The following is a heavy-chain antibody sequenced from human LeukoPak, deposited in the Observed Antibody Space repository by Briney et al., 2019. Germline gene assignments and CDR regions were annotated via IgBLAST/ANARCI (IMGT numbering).Heavy chain of an antibody. Sequence: SVKVSCKASGFTFTSSAVQWVRQARGQRLEWIGWIVVGSGNTNYAQKFQERVTITRDMSTSTAYMELSSLRSEDTAVYYCATVKVEGAIWFDYWGQGTLVTVSS. CDR3: ATVKVEGAIWFDY. CDR1: GFTFTSSA. CDR2: IVVGSGNT. D-gene: IGHD1-26*01. V-gene: IGHV1-58*01. J-gene: IGHJ4*02.